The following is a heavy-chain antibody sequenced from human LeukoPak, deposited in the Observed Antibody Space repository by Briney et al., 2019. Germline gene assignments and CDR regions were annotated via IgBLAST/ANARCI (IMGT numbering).Heavy chain of an antibody. V-gene: IGHV4-31*03. CDR1: GGSVNSGGYY. CDR3: ARDTLFVSGSAKYGMDV. J-gene: IGHJ6*01. CDR2: IHYSGST. D-gene: IGHD3-10*01. Sequence: PSQTLSLTCTVSGGSVNSGGYYWTWIRQHPGRGLEWIGYIHYSGSTYYNPSHEGRLAISVDTSANHFSLSLSSVTAADTGVYFCARDTLFVSGSAKYGMDVWGQGTTVIVSS.